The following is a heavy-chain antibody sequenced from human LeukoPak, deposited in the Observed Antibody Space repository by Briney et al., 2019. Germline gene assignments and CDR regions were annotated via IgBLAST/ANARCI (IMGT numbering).Heavy chain of an antibody. V-gene: IGHV3-23*01. J-gene: IGHJ6*03. CDR1: GFTFNNYA. CDR3: ARKGEATLHYYYMDV. D-gene: IGHD1-26*01. CDR2: ISSSGGRT. Sequence: QPGGSLRLSCAASGFTFNNYAMGWVRQAPGKGLEWVSTISSSGGRTYYADSVKGRFTFSRDDSKNTLYLQMNSLRAEDTAVYYSARKGEATLHYYYMDVWGKGTTVTVSS.